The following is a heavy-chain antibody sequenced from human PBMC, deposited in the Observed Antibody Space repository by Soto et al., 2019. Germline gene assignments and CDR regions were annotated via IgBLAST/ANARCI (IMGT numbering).Heavy chain of an antibody. Sequence: QVQLVQSGAEVKKPGSSVKVSCKASGGPFSSYSINWVRQAPGQGLAWMGAIIPIFGTANYALKCQGRATITAYESTSTAHMELSSLRSEDTAVYYCARDGGRHSGGMDYWGQGTVVTVSS. CDR1: GGPFSSYS. CDR3: ARDGGRHSGGMDY. D-gene: IGHD1-26*01. V-gene: IGHV1-69*01. CDR2: IIPIFGTA. J-gene: IGHJ4*02.